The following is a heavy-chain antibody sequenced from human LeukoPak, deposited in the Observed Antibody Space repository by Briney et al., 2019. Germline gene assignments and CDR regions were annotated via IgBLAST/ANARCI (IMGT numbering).Heavy chain of an antibody. CDR1: GYTFTIFG. J-gene: IGHJ3*02. V-gene: IGHV1-18*01. Sequence: GASVKVSFKAYGYTFTIFGVTWVRQAPGQGLEWMGWISAYNDTNYAQEFQGRVTMTTDTSTSTAYMELRSLRSDDTAVYYCARDQPYYGDHLYAFDIWGQGTMVTVSS. D-gene: IGHD3-10*01. CDR3: ARDQPYYGDHLYAFDI. CDR2: ISAYNDT.